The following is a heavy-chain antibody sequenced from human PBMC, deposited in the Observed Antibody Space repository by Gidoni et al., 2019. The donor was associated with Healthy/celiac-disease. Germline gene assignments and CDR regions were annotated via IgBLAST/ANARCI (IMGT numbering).Heavy chain of an antibody. CDR2: IWYDGSNK. Sequence: QVQLVESGGGVVQPGRSLRLSCSASGFTFSIYGMHWVRQAPGKGLEWVAVIWYDGSNKYYADSVKGRFTISRDNSKNTLYLQMNSLRAEDTAVYYCARDREYSYDSPFDYWGQGTLVTVSS. D-gene: IGHD5-18*01. V-gene: IGHV3-33*01. CDR3: ARDREYSYDSPFDY. J-gene: IGHJ4*02. CDR1: GFTFSIYG.